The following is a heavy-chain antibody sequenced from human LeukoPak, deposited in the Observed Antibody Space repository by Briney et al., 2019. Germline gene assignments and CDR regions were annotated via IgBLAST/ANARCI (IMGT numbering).Heavy chain of an antibody. J-gene: IGHJ4*02. CDR1: GHSITNYW. CDR2: IYPGDSDT. V-gene: IGHV5-51*01. Sequence: GESLKISCKASGHSITNYWIGWVRQMPGKGLEWMGIIYPGDSDTRYSPSFQGQVTISADKSISTAYLQWSSLKASDTAMFYCARVSYDYIWGIIYYFDYWGQGTLVTVSS. CDR3: ARVSYDYIWGIIYYFDY. D-gene: IGHD3-16*01.